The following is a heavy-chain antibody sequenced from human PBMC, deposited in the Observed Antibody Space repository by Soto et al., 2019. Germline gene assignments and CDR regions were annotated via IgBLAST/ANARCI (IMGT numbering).Heavy chain of an antibody. J-gene: IGHJ5*02. Sequence: PSETLSRTCPVDGASISGFYWRWIRTSAGKGLEWIGRIYATGTTDYNPSLKSRVMMSVDTSKKQFSLKLRSVTAADTAVYYCARYYYDSSGYYYLNWFDPWGQGTLVTVSS. V-gene: IGHV4-59*10. CDR3: ARYYYDSSGYYYLNWFDP. CDR2: IYATGTT. CDR1: GASISGFY. D-gene: IGHD3-22*01.